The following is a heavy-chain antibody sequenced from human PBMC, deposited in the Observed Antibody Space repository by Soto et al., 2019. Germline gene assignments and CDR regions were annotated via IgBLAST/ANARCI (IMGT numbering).Heavy chain of an antibody. V-gene: IGHV1-18*01. CDR2: ISAYNGNT. J-gene: IGHJ6*02. Sequence: EASVKVSCKASGYTFTSYGISWVRQAPGQGLEWMGWISAYNGNTNYAQKLQGRVTMTTDTSTSTAYMELRSLRSDDTAVYYCARTLKYSSSSSYYYGMDVWGQGTTVTVSS. D-gene: IGHD6-6*01. CDR1: GYTFTSYG. CDR3: ARTLKYSSSSSYYYGMDV.